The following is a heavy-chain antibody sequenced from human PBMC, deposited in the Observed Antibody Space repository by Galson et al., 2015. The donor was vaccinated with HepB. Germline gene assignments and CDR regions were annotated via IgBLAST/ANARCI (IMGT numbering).Heavy chain of an antibody. V-gene: IGHV3-30*18. CDR1: GFTFSSYG. CDR3: AKAIRMWIQLWNWFDP. D-gene: IGHD5-18*01. Sequence: SLRLSCAASGFTFSSYGMHWVRQAPGKGLEWVAVISYDGSNEYYADSVKGRFTISRDNSKNTLYLQMNSLRAEDTAVYYCAKAIRMWIQLWNWFDPWGQGTLVTVSS. J-gene: IGHJ5*02. CDR2: ISYDGSNE.